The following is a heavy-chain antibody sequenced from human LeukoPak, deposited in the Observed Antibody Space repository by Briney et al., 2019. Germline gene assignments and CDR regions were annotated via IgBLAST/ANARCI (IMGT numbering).Heavy chain of an antibody. Sequence: SETLSLTCTVSGGSISSYYWSWIRQPPGKGLEWIGYIYYSGSTNYNPSLKSRVTISVDTSKNQFSLKLSSVTAADTAVYYCASLTGGREEYYFDYWGQGTLVTVSS. D-gene: IGHD1-1*01. CDR2: IYYSGST. CDR1: GGSISSYY. CDR3: ASLTGGREEYYFDY. V-gene: IGHV4-59*01. J-gene: IGHJ4*02.